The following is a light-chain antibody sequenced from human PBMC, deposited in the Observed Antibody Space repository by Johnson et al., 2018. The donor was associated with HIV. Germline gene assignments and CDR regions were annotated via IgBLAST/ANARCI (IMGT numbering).Light chain of an antibody. Sequence: QSMLTQSPSVSAAPGQKVTISCSGSSSNIGNNFVSWYQHLPGTTPKLLIYDTIKRHSGIPDRFSGSKSGTSATLGITGLQTGDEADYYCGTWDSSLNAYVFGAATKVAVL. CDR1: SSNIGNNF. J-gene: IGLJ1*01. CDR3: GTWDSSLNAYV. V-gene: IGLV1-51*01. CDR2: DTI.